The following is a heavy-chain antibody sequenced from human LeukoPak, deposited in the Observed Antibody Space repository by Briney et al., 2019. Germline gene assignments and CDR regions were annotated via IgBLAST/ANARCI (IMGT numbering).Heavy chain of an antibody. CDR3: ARDAEKCWLWFGKMPKNYFDP. CDR2: ISYDGTNR. V-gene: IGHV3-30*01. D-gene: IGHD3-10*01. Sequence: GRSLRLSCAASGFTFSSYAMHWVRQAPGKGLEWVAVISYDGTNRYYADSVKGRFTISRDDSKNTLYLQMNSLRAEDTAVYSCARDAEKCWLWFGKMPKNYFDPWGQGTLVTVSS. J-gene: IGHJ5*02. CDR1: GFTFSSYA.